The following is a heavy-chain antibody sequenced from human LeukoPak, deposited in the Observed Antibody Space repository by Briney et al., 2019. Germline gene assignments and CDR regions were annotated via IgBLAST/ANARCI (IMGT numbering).Heavy chain of an antibody. CDR3: ARQGSSGLSPQFDY. CDR1: GVSISSSSYY. Sequence: SETLSLTCTVSGVSISSSSYYWGWIRQPPGKGLEWIGSIYYSGSTYYNPSLKSRVTISVDTSKNHFSLKLSSVTAADTAVYYCARQGSSGLSPQFDYWGQGTLVTVSS. V-gene: IGHV4-39*01. D-gene: IGHD6-19*01. J-gene: IGHJ4*02. CDR2: IYYSGST.